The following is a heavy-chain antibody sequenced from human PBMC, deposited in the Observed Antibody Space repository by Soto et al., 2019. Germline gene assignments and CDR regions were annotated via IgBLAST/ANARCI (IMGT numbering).Heavy chain of an antibody. CDR1: GGSISSSSYY. CDR2: IYYSGST. Sequence: SETLSLTCTVSGGSISSSSYYWGWIRQPPGKGLEWIGSIYYSGSTYYNPSLKSRVTISVDTSKNQFSLKLSSVTAADTAVYYCANPITVELPHYWGRGTLVTVSS. D-gene: IGHD1-7*01. V-gene: IGHV4-39*01. J-gene: IGHJ4*02. CDR3: ANPITVELPHY.